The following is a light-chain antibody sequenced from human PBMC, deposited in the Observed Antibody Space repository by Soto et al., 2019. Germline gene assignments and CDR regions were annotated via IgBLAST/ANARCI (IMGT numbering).Light chain of an antibody. CDR1: SRDVGGYNF. CDR2: EVI. CDR3: ISYADSNFYV. V-gene: IGLV2-8*01. J-gene: IGLJ1*01. Sequence: QSALTQPPSASGSPGQSVTISCTGSSRDVGGYNFVSWYQQHPGKAPKLVIYEVIKRPSGVPARFSGSKSGNTASLTVSGLQAEDEADYYCISYADSNFYVFGSGTKVTVL.